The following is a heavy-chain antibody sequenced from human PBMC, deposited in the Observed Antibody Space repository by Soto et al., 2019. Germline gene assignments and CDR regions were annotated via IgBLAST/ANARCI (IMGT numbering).Heavy chain of an antibody. D-gene: IGHD6-19*01. CDR1: GYRLGGFY. CDR2: INPNSGGT. Sequence: GTSVEVTCKESGYRLGGFYMHWVRQAPGQGLEWMGWINPNSGGTKSAEKFQGRVTMTRDTSISTAYMELSRLTSDDTAVYYCASAAVTGTAGLDFWGQGTQVTGFS. CDR3: ASAAVTGTAGLDF. J-gene: IGHJ4*02. V-gene: IGHV1-2*02.